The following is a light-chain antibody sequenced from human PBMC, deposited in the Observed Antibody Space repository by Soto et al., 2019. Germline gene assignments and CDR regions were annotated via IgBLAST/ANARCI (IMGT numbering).Light chain of an antibody. J-gene: IGLJ2*01. CDR2: DVS. CDR3: NSYTSSNTRV. CDR1: SSDVGAYNY. V-gene: IGLV2-14*01. Sequence: QSALTQPASVSGSPGQSITISCTGTSSDVGAYNYVSWYQQHPGKAPKLMMYDVSNRPSGVSNRFSGSKSGNTASLTISGLQAEDEADYYFNSYTSSNTRVFGGGTKLTVL.